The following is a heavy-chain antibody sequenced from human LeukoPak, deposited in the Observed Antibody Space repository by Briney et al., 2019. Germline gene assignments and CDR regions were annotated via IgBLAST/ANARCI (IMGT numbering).Heavy chain of an antibody. CDR2: IYYSGST. D-gene: IGHD1-26*01. CDR1: GGSISSYY. Sequence: PSETLSLTCTVSGGSISSYYWSWIRQPPGKGLEWIGYIYYSGSTNYNPSLKSRVTISVDTSKNQFSLKLSSVTAADTAVYYCARALLRGVGATRVYYWGQGTLVTVSS. V-gene: IGHV4-59*12. J-gene: IGHJ4*02. CDR3: ARALLRGVGATRVYY.